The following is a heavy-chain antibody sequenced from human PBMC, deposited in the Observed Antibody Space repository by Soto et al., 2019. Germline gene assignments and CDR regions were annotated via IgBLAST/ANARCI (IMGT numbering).Heavy chain of an antibody. CDR1: GITFSSYS. D-gene: IGHD2-21*02. V-gene: IGHV3-23*01. CDR3: EKDPDVVVTALDY. Sequence: GVLIITWASSGITFSSYSMSLVLQAPGKGLEWVSAISGSGGSTYYADSVKGRFTISRDNSKNTLYLQMNSLRAEDTAVYYCEKDPDVVVTALDYWGQGTLVTVS. J-gene: IGHJ4*02. CDR2: ISGSGGST.